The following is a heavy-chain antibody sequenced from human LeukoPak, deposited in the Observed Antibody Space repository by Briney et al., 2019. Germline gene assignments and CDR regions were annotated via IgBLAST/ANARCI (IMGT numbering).Heavy chain of an antibody. CDR1: GFIFSSYN. CDR3: ARIGFSTGWYPYFDY. J-gene: IGHJ4*02. V-gene: IGHV4-59*05. CDR2: IYYSGST. Sequence: GSLRLSCAASGFIFSSYNMNWVRQVPGKGLEWIGSIYYSGSTYYNPSLKSRVTISVDTSKNQFSLKLSSVTAADTAVFYCARIGFSTGWYPYFDYWGQGTLVTVSS. D-gene: IGHD6-13*01.